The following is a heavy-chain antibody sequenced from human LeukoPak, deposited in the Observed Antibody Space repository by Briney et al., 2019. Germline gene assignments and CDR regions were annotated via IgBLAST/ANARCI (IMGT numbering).Heavy chain of an antibody. CDR1: GFTFSSHC. CDR2: INGDGSRI. D-gene: IGHD3-16*01. V-gene: IGHV3-74*01. Sequence: QPGGSLRLSCAASGFTFSSHCMFWVRQAPGKGPVWVSHINGDGSRIDYADSVKGRFTISRDNAKNTLYLQMNSLRAEDTAVYYCARGDVHYALDYWGHGNRVTVSS. J-gene: IGHJ4*01. CDR3: ARGDVHYALDY.